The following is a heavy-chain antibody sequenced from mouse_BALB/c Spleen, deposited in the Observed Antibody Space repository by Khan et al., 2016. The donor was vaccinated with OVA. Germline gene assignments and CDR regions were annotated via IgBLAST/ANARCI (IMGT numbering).Heavy chain of an antibody. J-gene: IGHJ3*01. V-gene: IGHV1-77*01. CDR3: ARRNYFGYTFAY. D-gene: IGHD1-2*01. CDR1: GYTFTDFY. CDR2: ISPGSGDT. Sequence: QVQLKQSGTELARPGASVNLSCKASGYTFTDFYINWVKQRSGQGLEWLGEISPGSGDTYYNETFKVKATLTADKSSRTAYMQFSSLTAEASAVYFCARRNYFGYTFAYWGQGTLVTVSA.